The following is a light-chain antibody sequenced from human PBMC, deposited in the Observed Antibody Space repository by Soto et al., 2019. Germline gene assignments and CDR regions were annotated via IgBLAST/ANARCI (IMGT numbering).Light chain of an antibody. V-gene: IGKV3-15*01. Sequence: IVMTQSPATLSVSPGGRATLSCRASQSISTKLAWYQQKPGQAPRLLIYGASTRAPGIPVRFSGSGSGTEFILTITSLQYEDFAVYYCQEYNDWRPITFGGGTKVEIK. J-gene: IGKJ4*01. CDR2: GAS. CDR1: QSISTK. CDR3: QEYNDWRPIT.